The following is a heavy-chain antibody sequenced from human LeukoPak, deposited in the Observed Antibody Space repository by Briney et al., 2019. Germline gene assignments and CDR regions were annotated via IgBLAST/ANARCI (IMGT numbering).Heavy chain of an antibody. Sequence: ASVKVSCKASGYTFTSYYMHGVRQAPGQGLEWMGIISPSGASTTYAQNFQGRVTITRDMSTSTVYMELSSLKSEDTAVYYCARGSSRSPRDAFDISGQGTMVTVSS. CDR3: ARGSSRSPRDAFDI. J-gene: IGHJ3*02. V-gene: IGHV1-46*01. CDR2: ISPSGAST. CDR1: GYTFTSYY.